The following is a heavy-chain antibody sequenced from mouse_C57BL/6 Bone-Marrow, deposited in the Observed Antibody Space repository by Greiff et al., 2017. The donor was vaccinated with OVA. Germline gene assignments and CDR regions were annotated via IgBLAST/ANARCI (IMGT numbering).Heavy chain of an antibody. Sequence: EVQGVESGGDLVKPGGSLKLSCAASGFTFSSYGMSWVRQTPDKRLEWVATISSGGSYTYYPDSVKGRFTISRDNAKNTLYLQMSSLKSEDTAMCYCAKQGEKWGQGTLVTVSA. CDR2: ISSGGSYT. CDR1: GFTFSSYG. CDR3: AKQGEK. J-gene: IGHJ3*01. V-gene: IGHV5-6*01.